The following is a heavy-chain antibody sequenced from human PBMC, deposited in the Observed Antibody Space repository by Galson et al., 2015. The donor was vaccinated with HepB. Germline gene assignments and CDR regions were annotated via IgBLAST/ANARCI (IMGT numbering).Heavy chain of an antibody. J-gene: IGHJ4*02. CDR2: IKQDGSEK. D-gene: IGHD3-9*01. V-gene: IGHV3-7*03. CDR1: GFTFSSYW. CDR3: AKGLRYFDWLLLDYFDY. Sequence: SLRLSCAASGFTFSSYWMSWVRQAPGKGLEWVANIKQDGSEKYYVDSVKGRFTISRDNAKNSLYLQMNSLRAEDTAVYYCAKGLRYFDWLLLDYFDYWGQGTLVTVSS.